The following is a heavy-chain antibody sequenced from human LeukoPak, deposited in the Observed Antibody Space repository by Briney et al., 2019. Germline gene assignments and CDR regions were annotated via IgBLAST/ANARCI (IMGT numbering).Heavy chain of an antibody. J-gene: IGHJ4*02. CDR2: IYSGGST. V-gene: IGHV3-66*01. CDR3: AREGLGYSSGWYQTDPRGSMSY. D-gene: IGHD6-19*01. Sequence: GGSLRLSCAASGFTVSSNYMSWVRQAPGKGLEWVSVIYSGGSTYYADSVKGRFTISRDNSKNTLYLQMNSLRAEDTAVYYCAREGLGYSSGWYQTDPRGSMSYWGQGTLVTVSS. CDR1: GFTVSSNY.